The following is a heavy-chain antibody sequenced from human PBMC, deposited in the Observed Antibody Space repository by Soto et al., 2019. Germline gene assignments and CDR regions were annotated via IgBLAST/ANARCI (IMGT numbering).Heavy chain of an antibody. CDR1: GFSFSSYD. CDR3: ARGRRAAAGRGYYYYGLDV. J-gene: IGHJ6*02. V-gene: IGHV3-13*05. CDR2: IGTAGDP. Sequence: GGSLRLSCAASGFSFSSYDMHWVRQATGKGLEWVSAIGTAGDPYYPGSVKGRFTISRENAKNSLYLQMNSLRAGDTAVYYCARGRRAAAGRGYYYYGLDVWGQGTTVTV. D-gene: IGHD6-13*01.